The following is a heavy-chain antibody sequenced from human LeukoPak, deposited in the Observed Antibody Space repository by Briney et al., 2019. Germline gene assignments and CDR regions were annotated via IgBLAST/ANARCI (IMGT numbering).Heavy chain of an antibody. CDR3: ARVGRIAAAGINYYYYYYMDV. D-gene: IGHD6-13*01. CDR2: INPNSGGT. CDR1: GYTFTGYY. J-gene: IGHJ6*03. V-gene: IGHV1-2*02. Sequence: ASVKVSCKASGYTFTGYYMHWVRQAPGQGLEWMGWINPNSGGTNYAQKFQGRVTMTRDTSISTAYMELSRLRSDDTAVYYCARVGRIAAAGINYYYYYYMDVWGKGTTVTVSS.